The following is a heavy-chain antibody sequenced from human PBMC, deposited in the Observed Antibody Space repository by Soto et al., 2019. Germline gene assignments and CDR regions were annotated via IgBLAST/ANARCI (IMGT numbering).Heavy chain of an antibody. Sequence: QVTLKESGPVLVKPTETLTLTCTVSGFSLSNARMGVSWIRQPPGKALEWLAHIFSNDEKSYSTSLKSRLTISKDTSKSQVYLTMTNMDPVDTATYYCARSRGYSYGYAFDYWGQGTLVSVSS. D-gene: IGHD5-18*01. V-gene: IGHV2-26*01. J-gene: IGHJ4*02. CDR2: IFSNDEK. CDR3: ARSRGYSYGYAFDY. CDR1: GFSLSNARMG.